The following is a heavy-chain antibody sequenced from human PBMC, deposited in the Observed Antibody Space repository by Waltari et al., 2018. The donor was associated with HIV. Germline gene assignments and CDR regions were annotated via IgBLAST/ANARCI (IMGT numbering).Heavy chain of an antibody. CDR2: IWQDGTSK. CDR1: GFTFSNSA. D-gene: IGHD3-22*01. V-gene: IGHV3-33*04. J-gene: IGHJ3*02. Sequence: QVFLEESGGGVVQPGRSLRLSCAGSGFTFSNSAMHWVRQAPGKGIEGVAVIWQDGTSKNYAESMQGRATISRSDSKNTVFLQMDQLRPEDSALYYCARDRRDYYEGSGYFEDSFDIWGRGTLVTVSS. CDR3: ARDRRDYYEGSGYFEDSFDI.